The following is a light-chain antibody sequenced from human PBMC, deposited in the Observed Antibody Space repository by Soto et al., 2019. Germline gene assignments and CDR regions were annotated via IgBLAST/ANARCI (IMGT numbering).Light chain of an antibody. CDR1: SCNIGNNY. Sequence: QSVLPQPPPVSAAPVQKVTISCSGNSCNIGNNYVSWYQQLPGTAPKLLIYENNKRPSVIPDRFSGSKSGTSATLGITGLQTGDEADYYCGTWDSSLSSYVFGTGTKVTVL. V-gene: IGLV1-51*02. J-gene: IGLJ1*01. CDR2: ENN. CDR3: GTWDSSLSSYV.